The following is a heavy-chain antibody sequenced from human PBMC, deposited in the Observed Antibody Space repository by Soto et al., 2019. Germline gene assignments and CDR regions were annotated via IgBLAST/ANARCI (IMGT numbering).Heavy chain of an antibody. CDR3: AVGGNYLSMDV. J-gene: IGHJ6*02. Sequence: VKLVKSGAGVKRPGASGKFSCRASGKTLTSYIIPWWRLAPGQGLEWMGIINPDGGGTSYAQQFQGRVIMTRDTSTSTVYMEMSSLRSEDTAVYYCAVGGNYLSMDVWGQGTTVTVSS. CDR1: GKTLTSYI. D-gene: IGHD4-4*01. CDR2: INPDGGGT. V-gene: IGHV1-46*01.